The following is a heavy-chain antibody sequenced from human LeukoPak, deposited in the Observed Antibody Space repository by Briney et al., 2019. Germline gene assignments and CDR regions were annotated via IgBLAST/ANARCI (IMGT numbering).Heavy chain of an antibody. CDR1: GGSLCSSSYY. D-gene: IGHD5-12*01. J-gene: IGHJ4*02. CDR2: IYDTGTT. V-gene: IGHV4-39*01. CDR3: ARQGYNGYDSPFYFDD. Sequence: PETLSLTRTVSGGSLCSSSYYWGWVRQPPGKGLGWLGSIYDTGTTYYYPALKSRLTIFVNTSKIYYSLKLSSVTAADTAVYYCARQGYNGYDSPFYFDDWGQGTLVTVSS.